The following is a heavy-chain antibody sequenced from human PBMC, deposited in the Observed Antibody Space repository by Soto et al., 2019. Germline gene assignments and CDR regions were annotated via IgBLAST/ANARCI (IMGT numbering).Heavy chain of an antibody. CDR2: IYSGGST. V-gene: IGHV3-66*01. J-gene: IGHJ4*02. Sequence: GGSLRLSCAASGFTVSSNYMSWVRQAPGKGLEWVSVIYSGGSTYYADSVKGRFTISRDNSKNTLYLQMNSLRAEDTAVYYCALRLGDPGRLYFDYWGQGTLVTVSS. CDR3: ALRLGDPGRLYFDY. CDR1: GFTVSSNY. D-gene: IGHD3-16*01.